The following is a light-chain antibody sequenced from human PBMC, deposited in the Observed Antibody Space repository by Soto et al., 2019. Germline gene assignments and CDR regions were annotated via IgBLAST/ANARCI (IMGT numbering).Light chain of an antibody. CDR3: SSYTSSSILV. CDR2: EVS. Sequence: QSALTQPASVSGSPGQSITISCTGTSSDVGGYNYVSWYQQYPGKAPKLMIYEVSDRPSGVSNRFSGSKSGNTASLTISGLQTEDEADYYCSSYTSSSILVFGGGTKVTVL. J-gene: IGLJ2*01. CDR1: SSDVGGYNY. V-gene: IGLV2-14*01.